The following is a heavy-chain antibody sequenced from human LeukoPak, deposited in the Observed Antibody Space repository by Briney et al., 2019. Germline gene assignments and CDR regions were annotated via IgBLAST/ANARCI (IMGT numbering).Heavy chain of an antibody. CDR2: INHSGST. CDR3: ARGAPRYCSSTSCYGGDY. CDR1: GGSFSGYY. D-gene: IGHD2-2*01. V-gene: IGHV4-34*01. J-gene: IGHJ4*02. Sequence: SETLSLTCAVYGGSFSGYYWSWIRQPPGKGLEWIGEINHSGSTNYNPSLKSRVTISVDTSKNQFSLQLSSVTAADTAVYYCARGAPRYCSSTSCYGGDYWGQGTLVTVSS.